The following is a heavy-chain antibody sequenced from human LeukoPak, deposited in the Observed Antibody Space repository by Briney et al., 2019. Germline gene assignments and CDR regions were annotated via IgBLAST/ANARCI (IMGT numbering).Heavy chain of an antibody. CDR2: ISSSGNTI. CDR3: ARDGGASYQYYLDV. CDR1: GFTFSDYY. D-gene: IGHD2-2*01. J-gene: IGHJ6*03. Sequence: GGSLRLSCAASGFTFSDYYMTWIRQAPGKGLEWVSYISSSGNTIYYADSVKGRFTISRDKSKNTLYLQMNSLRAEDTAVYYCARDGGASYQYYLDVWGKGTTVTVSS. V-gene: IGHV3-11*01.